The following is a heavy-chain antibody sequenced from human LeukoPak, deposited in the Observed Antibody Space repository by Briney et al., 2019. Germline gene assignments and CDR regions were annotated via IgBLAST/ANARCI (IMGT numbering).Heavy chain of an antibody. D-gene: IGHD1-14*01. Sequence: GRSLRLSCAASGCIFSNYAIHWVRQAPGKGLEWVAVISYDGSNKYYADSVKGRFTISRDNSKNTLYLQMNSLRAEDTAVYYCAREGDAGAYFDYWGQGTLVTVSS. J-gene: IGHJ4*02. CDR3: AREGDAGAYFDY. CDR2: ISYDGSNK. CDR1: GCIFSNYA. V-gene: IGHV3-30-3*01.